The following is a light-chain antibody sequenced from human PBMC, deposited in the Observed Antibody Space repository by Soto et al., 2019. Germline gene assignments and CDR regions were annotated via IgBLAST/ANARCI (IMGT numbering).Light chain of an antibody. Sequence: EIVLTQPPGPLSLSPGERATLSCRASQSVSSSHLAWYQQKPGQAPRLLIYGAFNRATGIPDRFSGSGSATDFTLTISILEPEDFAVYYCQQHGTSPTFGQGTEVDLK. CDR3: QQHGTSPT. V-gene: IGKV3-20*01. CDR2: GAF. CDR1: QSVSSSH. J-gene: IGKJ1*01.